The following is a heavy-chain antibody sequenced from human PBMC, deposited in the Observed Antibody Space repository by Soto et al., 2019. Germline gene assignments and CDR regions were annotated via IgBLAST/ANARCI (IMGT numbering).Heavy chain of an antibody. J-gene: IGHJ4*02. CDR2: FRSSGDGGTT. V-gene: IGHV3-23*01. Sequence: GGSLRLSCAASGFTFSTYALSWVRQAPGKGLEWVSGFRSSGDGGTTYYADSVKGRFTISRDNSKNTLFLQMNSLRAEDTAIYYCAKKVNSGPGSQYFDYWGQGTLVTVSS. CDR1: GFTFSTYA. D-gene: IGHD3-10*01. CDR3: AKKVNSGPGSQYFDY.